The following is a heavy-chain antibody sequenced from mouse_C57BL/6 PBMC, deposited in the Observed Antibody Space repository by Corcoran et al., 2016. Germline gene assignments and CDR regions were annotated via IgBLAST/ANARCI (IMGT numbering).Heavy chain of an antibody. CDR2: INHNSGGT. CDR1: GYTFTDNK. D-gene: IGHD1-1*01. Sequence: EVQLQQTGPEVMKPGASVKISCKASGYTFTDNKMDWVKQSHGKSLELIGDINHNSGGTIYNQKIKGKATLTVDKSSSTAYMELRSLTSEDTAVYYCARRGSSYVAYALDFWGQGTSVTVSS. CDR3: ARRGSSYVAYALDF. J-gene: IGHJ4*01. V-gene: IGHV1-18*01.